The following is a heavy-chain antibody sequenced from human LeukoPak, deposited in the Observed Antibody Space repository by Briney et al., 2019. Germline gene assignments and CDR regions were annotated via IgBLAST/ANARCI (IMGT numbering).Heavy chain of an antibody. CDR1: GGSFSGYY. Sequence: SETLSLTCAVYGGSFSGYYWSWIRQPPGKGLGWVGEINHSGSTNYNPSLKGRVTISVDTSKNQFSLKLSSVTAAATAVYYCARRRAGLRRDLWFDPWGQGPLVTVSS. CDR2: INHSGST. J-gene: IGHJ5*02. D-gene: IGHD2-15*01. CDR3: ARRRAGLRRDLWFDP. V-gene: IGHV4-34*01.